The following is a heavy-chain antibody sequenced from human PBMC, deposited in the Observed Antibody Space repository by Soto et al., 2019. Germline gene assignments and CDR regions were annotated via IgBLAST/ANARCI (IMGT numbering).Heavy chain of an antibody. V-gene: IGHV3-74*01. CDR1: GFTFSSSW. CDR3: ATSLPGRGYRGFDFCS. CDR2: VSGDGSST. J-gene: IGHJ4*02. D-gene: IGHD5-12*01. Sequence: EVQLVESGGGLVQPGGSLRLSCAASGFTFSSSWMHWVRQAPGKGLVWVSRVSGDGSSTNYADSVKGRFTISRDNAKNTLELQMNSLRAEGAGVSYCATSLPGRGYRGFDFCSGGQGTLVTVSS.